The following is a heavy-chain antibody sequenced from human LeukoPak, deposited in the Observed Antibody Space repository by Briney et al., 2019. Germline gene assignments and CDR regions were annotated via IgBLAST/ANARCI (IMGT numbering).Heavy chain of an antibody. CDR2: LYSGNT. V-gene: IGHV4-61*01. Sequence: PSETLSLTCAVSGGSISSNSYYWSWIRQPPGKGLEWIGYLYSGNTNSNPSLKSRVTISVDTSENQFSLRLSSVTAADTAVYYCARAGSGYSFDYWGQGTLVTVSS. D-gene: IGHD5-12*01. CDR3: ARAGSGYSFDY. J-gene: IGHJ4*02. CDR1: GGSISSNSYY.